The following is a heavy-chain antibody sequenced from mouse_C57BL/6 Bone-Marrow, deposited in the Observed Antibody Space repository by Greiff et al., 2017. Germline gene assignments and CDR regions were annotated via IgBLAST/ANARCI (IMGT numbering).Heavy chain of an antibody. CDR2: IDPSGSYT. CDR1: GYTFTSYW. CDR3: ASRSPFAY. Sequence: QVPLQQPGAELVKPGASVKLSCKASGYTFTSYWMPWVKQRPGQGLEWIGEIDPSGSYTNYNQQFKGKATLTVDTSSSTAYMQLSSLTSEDAAVYYCASRSPFAYWGQGTLVTVSA. V-gene: IGHV1-50*01. J-gene: IGHJ3*01.